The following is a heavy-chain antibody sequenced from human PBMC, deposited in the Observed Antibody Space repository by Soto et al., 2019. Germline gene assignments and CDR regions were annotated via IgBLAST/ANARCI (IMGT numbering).Heavy chain of an antibody. CDR2: ISHSGTS. V-gene: IGHV4-4*02. CDR3: ASVGLTITRGAFDA. J-gene: IGHJ3*01. D-gene: IGHD3-9*01. Sequence: QVQLQESGPGLVKPSGTLSLTCAVSGGSISSSHWWTWVRQSPGKGLEYIGEISHSGTSNSNPSLKCLVTLSVDKSKNHFSLTLTSVTAADTAVYYCASVGLTITRGAFDAWGQGTLVIVSS. CDR1: GGSISSSHW.